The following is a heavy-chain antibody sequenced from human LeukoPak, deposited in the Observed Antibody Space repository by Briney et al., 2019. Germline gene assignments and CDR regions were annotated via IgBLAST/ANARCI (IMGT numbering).Heavy chain of an antibody. V-gene: IGHV3-48*01. D-gene: IGHD5-18*01. CDR1: GFNFSSYS. CDR3: TRDPHSLDY. CDR2: ITSTSNTM. Sequence: QPGGSLRLSCAASGFNFSSYSMSWVRQAPGKGLEWASYITSTSNTMYYSDSVKGRFTISRDNAKTSLFLQMNSLRVEDTAVYYCTRDPHSLDYWGQGTLVTVSS. J-gene: IGHJ4*02.